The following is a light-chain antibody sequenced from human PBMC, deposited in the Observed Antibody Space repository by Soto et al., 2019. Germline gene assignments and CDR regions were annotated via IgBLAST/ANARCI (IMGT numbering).Light chain of an antibody. Sequence: QSVLTQPPSVSGAPGQTVAISCTGSSSNIGPGFDVHWYQQVPGTAPKLVLYGNTNRPSGVPDRFSGSRSGSSASLAITGLQAEDEADYYCAAWDDTLHGYWVFGGGTKLTVL. CDR2: GNT. CDR1: SSNIGPGFD. V-gene: IGLV1-40*01. J-gene: IGLJ3*02. CDR3: AAWDDTLHGYWV.